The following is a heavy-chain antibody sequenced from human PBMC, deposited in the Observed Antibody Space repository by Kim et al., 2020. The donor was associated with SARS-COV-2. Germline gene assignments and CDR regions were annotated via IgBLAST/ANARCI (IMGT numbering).Heavy chain of an antibody. Sequence: SETLSLTCTVSGGSISSGSYYWSWIRQPAGKGLEWIGRIYTSGSTNYNPSLKSRVTISVDTSKNQFSLKLSSVTAADTAVYYCARDSGGEYQLLFGAFDIWGQGTMVTVSS. CDR2: IYTSGST. J-gene: IGHJ3*02. CDR3: ARDSGGEYQLLFGAFDI. V-gene: IGHV4-61*02. CDR1: GGSISSGSYY. D-gene: IGHD2-2*01.